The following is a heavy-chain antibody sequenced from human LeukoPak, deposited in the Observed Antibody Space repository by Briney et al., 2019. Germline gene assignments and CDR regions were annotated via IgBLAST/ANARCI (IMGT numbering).Heavy chain of an antibody. J-gene: IGHJ4*02. V-gene: IGHV4-34*01. CDR3: ARAADYHGSGSQLGY. CDR2: INHSGNT. Sequence: SETLSLTCAVYGGSFSGYYWSWIRQPPGKGLEWIGEINHSGNTKYNPSLKSRVTVSVDTSKNQFSLELSSVTAADTAVYYCARAADYHGSGSQLGYWGQGTLVTVSS. D-gene: IGHD3-10*01. CDR1: GGSFSGYY.